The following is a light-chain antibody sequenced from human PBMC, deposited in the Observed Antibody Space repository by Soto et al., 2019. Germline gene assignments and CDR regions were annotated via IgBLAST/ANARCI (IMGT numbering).Light chain of an antibody. CDR1: SSDVVGYNY. V-gene: IGLV2-8*01. CDR2: EVS. CDR3: TSYAGTYSFFYV. Sequence: QSWLTQPASVSGSRGQSITISSTGTSSDVVGYNYVSWYQQHPGKAPKLMIYEVSRRPSGVPGRFSGSKSGNTASLTVSGLQAEDEADYYCTSYAGTYSFFYVFGTGTKVTVL. J-gene: IGLJ1*01.